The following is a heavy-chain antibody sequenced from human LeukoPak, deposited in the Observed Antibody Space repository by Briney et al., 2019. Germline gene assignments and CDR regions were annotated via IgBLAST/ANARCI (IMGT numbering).Heavy chain of an antibody. CDR3: AREEGVPERGYSGYDS. Sequence: ASVKVSCKASGGTFSSYAISWVRQAPGQGLEWMEGIIPIFGTANYAQKFQGRVTITTDECTSTAYMELSSLRSEDTAVYYCAREEGVPERGYSGYDSWGQGTLVTVSS. CDR1: GGTFSSYA. V-gene: IGHV1-69*05. CDR2: IIPIFGTA. J-gene: IGHJ4*02. D-gene: IGHD5-12*01.